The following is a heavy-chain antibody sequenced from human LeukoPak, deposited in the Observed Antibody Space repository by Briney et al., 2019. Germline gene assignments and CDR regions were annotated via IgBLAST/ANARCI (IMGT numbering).Heavy chain of an antibody. Sequence: PETLSLTCAVYGGSFSGYYWSWIRQPPGKGLEWIGEINHSGSTNYNPSLKSRVTISVDTSKNQFSLKLSSVTAADTAVYYCASQGGSYSSSWGYWGQGTLVTVSS. CDR2: INHSGST. CDR3: ASQGGSYSSSWGY. D-gene: IGHD6-13*01. V-gene: IGHV4-34*01. CDR1: GGSFSGYY. J-gene: IGHJ4*02.